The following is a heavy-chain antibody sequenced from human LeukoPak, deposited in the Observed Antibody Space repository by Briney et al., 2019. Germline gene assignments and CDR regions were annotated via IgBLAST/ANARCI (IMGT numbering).Heavy chain of an antibody. CDR1: GFTFDDYA. Sequence: GGSLRLSCAASGFTFDDYAMHWVRQAPGKGLEWVSLISGDGGSTYYADSVKGRFTISRDNAKNSLYLQMNSLRAEDTAVYYCARDYRGYRAPYYFDYWGQGTLVTVSS. V-gene: IGHV3-43*02. CDR3: ARDYRGYRAPYYFDY. D-gene: IGHD2-15*01. CDR2: ISGDGGST. J-gene: IGHJ4*02.